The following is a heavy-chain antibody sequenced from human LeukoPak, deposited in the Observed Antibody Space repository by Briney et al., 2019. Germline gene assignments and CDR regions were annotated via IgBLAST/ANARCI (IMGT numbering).Heavy chain of an antibody. CDR2: INTDGSSR. CDR1: GFIVSSNY. Sequence: GGSLRLSCAASGFIVSSNYMSWVRQAPGKGLVWVSRINTDGSSRSYADSVKGRFTISRDNAKNTLYLQMNSLRAEDTAVYYCARGDSWGDYWGQGTLVTVSS. CDR3: ARGDSWGDY. D-gene: IGHD7-27*01. V-gene: IGHV3-74*01. J-gene: IGHJ4*02.